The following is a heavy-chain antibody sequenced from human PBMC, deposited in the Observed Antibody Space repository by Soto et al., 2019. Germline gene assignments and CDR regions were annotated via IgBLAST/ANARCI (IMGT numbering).Heavy chain of an antibody. CDR1: GFTFSNYW. V-gene: IGHV3-74*01. J-gene: IGHJ4*02. CDR3: VRGSTRDY. CDR2: INSDGSST. Sequence: EVQLVESGGGLVQPGGSLRLSCAASGFTFSNYWMHWVRQAPEKGLVWVSRINSDGSSTTYADSVKVRFTISRDNAKNTLYLQMNSLGDEDTALYYCVRGSTRDYWGQGTLVTVSS.